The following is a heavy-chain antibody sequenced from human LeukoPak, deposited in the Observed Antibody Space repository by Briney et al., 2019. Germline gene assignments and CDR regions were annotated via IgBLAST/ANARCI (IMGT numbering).Heavy chain of an antibody. CDR3: ARAGYSGNYKLDY. J-gene: IGHJ4*02. Sequence: GASVKVSCKASGYTFTSYYVHWVRQAPRQGLEWLGWINPNSGGTNYAQKFQGRVTMTADTSISTVYMELNRLRSDDTAVYYCARAGYSGNYKLDYWAQGTLVTVSS. CDR2: INPNSGGT. V-gene: IGHV1-2*02. D-gene: IGHD1-7*01. CDR1: GYTFTSYY.